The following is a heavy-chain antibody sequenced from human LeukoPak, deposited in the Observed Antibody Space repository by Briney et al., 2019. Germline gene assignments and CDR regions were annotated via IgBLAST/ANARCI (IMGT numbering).Heavy chain of an antibody. CDR2: FGRSGSDT. CDR1: GFTFGTSA. D-gene: IGHD6-13*01. CDR3: AKGSLGSWYYFDY. Sequence: GGTLGLSCAASGFTFGTSAMSWVRQAPGKGPEWVSTFGRSGSDTYYSDSVKGRFTIFRDNSKSTLYLQMNSLRDEDTAVYYCAKGSLGSWYYFDYWGQGTLVTVSS. J-gene: IGHJ4*02. V-gene: IGHV3-23*01.